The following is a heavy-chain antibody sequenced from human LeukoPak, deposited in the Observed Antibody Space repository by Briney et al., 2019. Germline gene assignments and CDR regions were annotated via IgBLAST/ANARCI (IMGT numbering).Heavy chain of an antibody. CDR3: ARGWGYFDY. Sequence: SETLSLTCTVSGGSISNYYWSWIRRPPGKGLEWIGYIFYTGTTDYNFSLKSRLTISVDTSKNQFSLRLTSVTAADTAVYYCARGWGYFDYWGQGTLVTVSS. CDR1: GGSISNYY. V-gene: IGHV4-59*01. D-gene: IGHD6-19*01. J-gene: IGHJ4*02. CDR2: IFYTGTT.